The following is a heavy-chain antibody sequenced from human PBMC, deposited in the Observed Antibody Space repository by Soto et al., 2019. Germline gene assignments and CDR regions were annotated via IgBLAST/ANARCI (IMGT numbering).Heavy chain of an antibody. J-gene: IGHJ6*02. D-gene: IGHD3-3*01. CDR1: GYTFTVYY. CDR3: ASPNPHYYDFWSGYYTDYYYYGMDV. V-gene: IGHV1-2*02. CDR2: SNANSGGT. Sequence: GASVKDSFKASGYTFTVYYMHCVRGAPGQGLEAMRGSNANSGGTNYAQKFQGRVTMTRDTSISTAYMELSRLRSDDTAVYYCASPNPHYYDFWSGYYTDYYYYGMDVWGQGTTVTVSS.